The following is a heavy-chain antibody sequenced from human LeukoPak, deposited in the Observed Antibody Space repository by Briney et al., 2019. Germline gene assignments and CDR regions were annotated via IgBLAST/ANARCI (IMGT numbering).Heavy chain of an antibody. D-gene: IGHD2/OR15-2a*01. CDR1: GGSIGSGSSY. V-gene: IGHV4-61*02. Sequence: SQTLSLTXTVSGGSIGSGSSYWSWIRQPAGKGLEWIGRIYTSGNTNYKPSLQSRVTISVDTAKNQFSLKLSSVTAADTAVYYCTRGDNTWGQGTLVTVSS. J-gene: IGHJ5*02. CDR3: TRGDNT. CDR2: IYTSGNT.